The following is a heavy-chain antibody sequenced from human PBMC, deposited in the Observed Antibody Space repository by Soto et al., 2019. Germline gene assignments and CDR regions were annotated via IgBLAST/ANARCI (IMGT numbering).Heavy chain of an antibody. J-gene: IGHJ5*01. Sequence: PSETLSLTCTVSGASISSGGYYWSWIRQHPGKGLEWIGHIYHSGGTYYNPSLKRRVSLSVDTSKNQFSLKLNSVTAADTAVYYCARLGPKAPAASGLNWFDPWGQGPLVTVSS. D-gene: IGHD2-2*01. V-gene: IGHV4-31*03. CDR2: IYHSGGT. CDR3: ARLGPKAPAASGLNWFDP. CDR1: GASISSGGYY.